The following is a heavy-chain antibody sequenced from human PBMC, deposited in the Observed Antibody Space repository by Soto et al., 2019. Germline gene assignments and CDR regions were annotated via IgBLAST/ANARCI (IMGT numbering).Heavy chain of an antibody. Sequence: ASVKVSCKASGGTIGSDAITWVRPATGQGLEWVGRIIPIFGTTNYAQNLQGRVTISADKSTLTSYMELHSLTSDDTALYYCARDRTGSGYYTNWLDPWGQGTLVTVSS. CDR3: ARDRTGSGYYTNWLDP. CDR1: GGTIGSDA. V-gene: IGHV1-69*06. CDR2: IIPIFGTT. J-gene: IGHJ5*02. D-gene: IGHD3-22*01.